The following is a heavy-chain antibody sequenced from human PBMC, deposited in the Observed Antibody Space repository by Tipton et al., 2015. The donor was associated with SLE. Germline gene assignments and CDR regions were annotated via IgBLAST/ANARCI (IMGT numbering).Heavy chain of an antibody. V-gene: IGHV4-59*12. J-gene: IGHJ5*02. CDR2: LSYSGST. CDR1: GGSLSSYY. Sequence: TLSLTCTVSGGSLSSYYWSWIRQSPEKGLEWIGYLSYSGSTNYNPSLESRVTISEDTSKNQFSLKLTSVTAADTAIYYCVRGHPHIVVLIGGGWFDPWGQGTLVTVSS. D-gene: IGHD2-21*01. CDR3: VRGHPHIVVLIGGGWFDP.